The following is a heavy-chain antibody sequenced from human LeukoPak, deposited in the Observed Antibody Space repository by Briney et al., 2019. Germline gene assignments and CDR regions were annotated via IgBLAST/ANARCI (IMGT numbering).Heavy chain of an antibody. CDR2: NSGNT. CDR1: GESFSGYY. CDR3: ASTSPKYYYESSGYSSLFDN. J-gene: IGHJ4*02. D-gene: IGHD3-22*01. Sequence: SETLSLTCDVYGESFSGYYWGWIRQPPGKGLEWIGTNSGNTYYNPSPKSRLTISVDTSKNQFSLKLRSVTAADTALYYCASTSPKYYYESSGYSSLFDNWGQGTLVTVSS. V-gene: IGHV4-34*01.